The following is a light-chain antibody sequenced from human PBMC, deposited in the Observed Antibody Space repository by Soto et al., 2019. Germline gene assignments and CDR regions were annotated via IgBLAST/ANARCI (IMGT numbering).Light chain of an antibody. CDR2: GAS. Sequence: EVLLTQSPGTLSLSPGERATLSCRASQSVSSSYLAWYQQKPGQAPRLLIYGASSRATGIPDRFSGSGSGTDFTLTISRLEPEDFAVYYCQQYGSSPQTFGRGTKVDIK. J-gene: IGKJ1*01. CDR1: QSVSSSY. V-gene: IGKV3-20*01. CDR3: QQYGSSPQT.